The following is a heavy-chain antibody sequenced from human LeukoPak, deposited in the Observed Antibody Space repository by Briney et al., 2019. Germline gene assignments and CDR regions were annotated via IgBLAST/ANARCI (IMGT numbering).Heavy chain of an antibody. J-gene: IGHJ6*02. Sequence: ASVKVSCKASGYTFTSYDINWVRQATGQGLEWMGWMNPNSGNTGYAQKFQGRVTMTRNTSISTAYMELSSLRSEDTAVYYCARWVIDHSGWIYYCYGMDVWGQGTTVTVSS. D-gene: IGHD6-19*01. CDR1: GYTFTSYD. V-gene: IGHV1-8*01. CDR3: ARWVIDHSGWIYYCYGMDV. CDR2: MNPNSGNT.